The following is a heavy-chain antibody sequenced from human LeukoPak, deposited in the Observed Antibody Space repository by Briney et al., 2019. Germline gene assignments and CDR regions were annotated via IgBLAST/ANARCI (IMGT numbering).Heavy chain of an antibody. Sequence: GGSLRLSCAASGFTFSSYWMHWVRQAPGKGLVWVSRISSDRSATDYADSVKGRFTISRDNAMRAVYLRMNSLKPEDTAVYYCARGAMTTVTDFDYWGQGTLVTVSS. CDR1: GFTFSSYW. D-gene: IGHD4-17*01. CDR3: ARGAMTTVTDFDY. CDR2: ISSDRSAT. J-gene: IGHJ4*02. V-gene: IGHV3-74*01.